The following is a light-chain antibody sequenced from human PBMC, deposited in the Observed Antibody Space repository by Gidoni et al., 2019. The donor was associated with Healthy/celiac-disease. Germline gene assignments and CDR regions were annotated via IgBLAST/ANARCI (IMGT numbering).Light chain of an antibody. Sequence: QSVLTPPPSASGTPGQRVTISCSGSSSNSGSNYVYWYQQLPGTAPKLLIYRNNQRPSGVPDRFSCSKSGTSASLAISGLRSEDEADYDCAAWEDSPYVFGTGTKVTVL. V-gene: IGLV1-47*01. J-gene: IGLJ1*01. CDR1: SSNSGSNY. CDR3: AAWEDSPYV. CDR2: RNN.